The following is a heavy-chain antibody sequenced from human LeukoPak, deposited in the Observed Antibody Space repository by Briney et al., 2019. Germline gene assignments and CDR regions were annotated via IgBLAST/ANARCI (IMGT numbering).Heavy chain of an antibody. Sequence: SETLSLTRTVSGGSISTYYWSWIRQPAGKGLEWIGRINSGGSTNYNPSLKSRVTMSVDTAKNQFSLNLSSVTAADTAVYYCAREGTTLMSSRGMDVWGQGTTVTVSS. J-gene: IGHJ6*02. CDR1: GGSISTYY. D-gene: IGHD2-8*01. CDR2: INSGGST. CDR3: AREGTTLMSSRGMDV. V-gene: IGHV4-4*07.